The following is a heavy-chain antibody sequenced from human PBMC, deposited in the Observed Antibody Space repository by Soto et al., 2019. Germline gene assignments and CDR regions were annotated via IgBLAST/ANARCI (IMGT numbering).Heavy chain of an antibody. D-gene: IGHD7-27*01. Sequence: GVSLRLSCAASGFTFSSYGMHWVRQAPGKGLEWVAVISYDGSNKYYADSVKGRFTISRDNSKNTLYLQMNSLRAEDTAVYYCAKDLNAGDYWGQGTLVTVSS. V-gene: IGHV3-30*18. CDR1: GFTFSSYG. J-gene: IGHJ4*02. CDR3: AKDLNAGDY. CDR2: ISYDGSNK.